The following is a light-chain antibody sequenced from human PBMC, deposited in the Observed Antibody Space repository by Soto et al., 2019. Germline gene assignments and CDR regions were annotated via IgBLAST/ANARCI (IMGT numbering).Light chain of an antibody. Sequence: EIVLTQSPGTLSLSPGERATLSCRASQSVTNNYLAWYQQKPGQAPRLLTHDASSRATGIPDRFSGSGSGTDFTLTISRLETEDFAVYYCQQCSTSPLTFGGGTKVDIK. CDR1: QSVTNNY. CDR3: QQCSTSPLT. V-gene: IGKV3-20*01. J-gene: IGKJ4*01. CDR2: DAS.